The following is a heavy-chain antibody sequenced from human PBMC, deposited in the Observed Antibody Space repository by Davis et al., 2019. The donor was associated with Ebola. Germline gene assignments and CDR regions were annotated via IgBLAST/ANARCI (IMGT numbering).Heavy chain of an antibody. Sequence: SETLSLTCTVSGGSISSYYWGWIRQPPGKGLEWIGSIYYSGSTYYNPSLKSRVTISVDTSKNQFSLRVRSVTAADTAVYYCVRGWPSSVTTDFYAMDAWGKGTTVIVSS. J-gene: IGHJ6*04. D-gene: IGHD4-17*01. CDR2: IYYSGST. CDR1: GGSISSYY. CDR3: VRGWPSSVTTDFYAMDA. V-gene: IGHV4-39*07.